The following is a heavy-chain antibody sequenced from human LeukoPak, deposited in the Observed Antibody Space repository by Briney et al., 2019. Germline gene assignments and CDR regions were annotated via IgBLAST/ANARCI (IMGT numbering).Heavy chain of an antibody. CDR3: ARHVAVGETA. V-gene: IGHV4-59*08. Sequence: SETLSLTCSVSGGSISNYYWSWIRQPPGKGLEWIGYIYYSGSTNYNPSLESRVTISVDTSKNQFSLTLSSVTAADTAVYYCARHVAVGETAWGQGTLVTVSS. D-gene: IGHD1-26*01. J-gene: IGHJ5*02. CDR2: IYYSGST. CDR1: GGSISNYY.